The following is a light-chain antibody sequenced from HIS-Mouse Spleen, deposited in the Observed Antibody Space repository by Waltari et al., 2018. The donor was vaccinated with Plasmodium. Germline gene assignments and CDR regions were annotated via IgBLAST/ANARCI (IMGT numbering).Light chain of an antibody. Sequence: EIVLIPPPATLSLSPGERAILSFRASQSVTSYLAWYQQKPGQAPRLQIDDASNRATGIPARFSGSESGTDVTLTISSLEPEDFAVYYCQQRSNWPPLTFGGGTKVEIK. CDR2: DAS. J-gene: IGKJ4*01. CDR1: QSVTSY. CDR3: QQRSNWPPLT. V-gene: IGKV3-11*01.